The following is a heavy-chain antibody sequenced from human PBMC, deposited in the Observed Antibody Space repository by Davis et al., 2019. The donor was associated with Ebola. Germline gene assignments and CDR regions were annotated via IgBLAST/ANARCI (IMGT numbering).Heavy chain of an antibody. J-gene: IGHJ6*02. Sequence: HTGGSLRLSCAASGLPFNSDWMHWVRQAPGKGLVWVSRVNPDGRRTAYADSVKGRFTVSRDNAKDTLYLQMNSLRAEDTAVYYCARGRDCGGGCYGLPYHGMDVWGQGTTVTVAS. CDR2: VNPDGRRT. V-gene: IGHV3-74*01. CDR3: ARGRDCGGGCYGLPYHGMDV. D-gene: IGHD2-21*02. CDR1: GLPFNSDW.